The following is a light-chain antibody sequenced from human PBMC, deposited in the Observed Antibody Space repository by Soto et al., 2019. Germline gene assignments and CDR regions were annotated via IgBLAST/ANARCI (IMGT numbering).Light chain of an antibody. V-gene: IGLV2-14*01. CDR1: NSDIGTYIY. Sequence: QSALTQPASVSGSPGQSITISCTGTNSDIGTYIYVSWYQQHPGEAPKLLIYDVSNRPSGVSNRFSGSKSGNTASLTISGLQAEDEADYYCSSYTASRTKFGGGTQLTVL. CDR2: DVS. CDR3: SSYTASRTK. J-gene: IGLJ2*01.